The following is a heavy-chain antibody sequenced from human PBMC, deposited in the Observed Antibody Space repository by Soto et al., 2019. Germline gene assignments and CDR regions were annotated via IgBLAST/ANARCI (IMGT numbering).Heavy chain of an antibody. J-gene: IGHJ4*02. CDR3: ARLRWATIAEAGSFDY. CDR2: IYYNGRT. V-gene: IGHV4-59*08. D-gene: IGHD6-13*01. Sequence: QVQLQESGPGLVKPSETLSLTCTVSGGSISSKYWSWIRQPPGKGLEWIGYIYYNGRTNYNPSLKSRVTISVDTSRNQFSLKPSSVTAADPAVYYCARLRWATIAEAGSFDYWGQGILVTVSS. CDR1: GGSISSKY.